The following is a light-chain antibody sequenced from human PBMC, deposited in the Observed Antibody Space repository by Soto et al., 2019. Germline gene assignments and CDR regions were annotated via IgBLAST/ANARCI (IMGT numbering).Light chain of an antibody. V-gene: IGLV8-61*01. CDR1: SGSVSTSYY. CDR3: VLYMGSGNPWV. CDR2: STN. J-gene: IGLJ3*02. Sequence: QTVVTQEPSFSVSPGGTVTLTCGLSSGSVSTSYYPRWYQQTPGQAPRTLIYSTNTRSSGVPDRFSGSILGNKAALSITGAQADDESDYYCVLYMGSGNPWVFGGGTKLTVL.